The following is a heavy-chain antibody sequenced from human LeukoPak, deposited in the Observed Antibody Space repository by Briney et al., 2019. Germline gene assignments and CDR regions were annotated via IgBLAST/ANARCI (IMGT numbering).Heavy chain of an antibody. CDR3: VRDPRIQLWFPLFDY. CDR1: GFTFSSYA. D-gene: IGHD5-18*01. J-gene: IGHJ4*02. V-gene: IGHV3-30-3*01. Sequence: GRSLRLSCAASGFTFSSYAMHWVRQAPGKGLEWVAVISYDGSNKYYADSVKGRFTISRDNSKNTLYLQMNSLRAEDTAVYYCVRDPRIQLWFPLFDYWGQGTLVTVSS. CDR2: ISYDGSNK.